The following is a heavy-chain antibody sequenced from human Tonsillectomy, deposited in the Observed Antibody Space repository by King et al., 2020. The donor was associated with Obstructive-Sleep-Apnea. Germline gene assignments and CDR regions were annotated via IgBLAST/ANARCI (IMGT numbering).Heavy chain of an antibody. CDR1: GFTFDDYA. CDR3: AKDGVPAANYYYYGMDV. Sequence: VQLVESGGGLVQPGRSLRLSCAAAGFTFDDYAMHWVRQAPGKGLEWVSGISWNSGSIGYADSVKGRFTISRDNAKNSLSLQMNSLRPEDTALYYCAKDGVPAANYYYYGMDVWGQGTTVTVSS. D-gene: IGHD2-2*01. J-gene: IGHJ6*02. V-gene: IGHV3-9*01. CDR2: ISWNSGSI.